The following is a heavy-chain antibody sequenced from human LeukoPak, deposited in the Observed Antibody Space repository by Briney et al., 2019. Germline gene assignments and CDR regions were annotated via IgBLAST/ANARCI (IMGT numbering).Heavy chain of an antibody. D-gene: IGHD3-10*01. J-gene: IGHJ4*02. V-gene: IGHV3-23*01. CDR1: GFTFSTYA. CDR3: VKDPIILARGVIITGSYYFDY. Sequence: GGSLRLSCAASGFTFSTYAMSWVRQAPGKGLEWVSAISGSGGTTYCADSMKGRFTISRDNSKNTLYLQMNSLRAEDTAVYYCVKDPIILARGVIITGSYYFDYWGQGTLVTVSS. CDR2: ISGSGGTT.